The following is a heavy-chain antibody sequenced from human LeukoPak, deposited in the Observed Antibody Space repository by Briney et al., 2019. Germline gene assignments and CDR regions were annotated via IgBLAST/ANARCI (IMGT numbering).Heavy chain of an antibody. CDR3: AAVPAGMVRGVIPFYYFDY. CDR2: IVVGSGNT. CDR1: VFTFTSSA. J-gene: IGHJ4*02. D-gene: IGHD3-10*01. V-gene: IGHV1-58*01. Sequence: SVTVSCKASVFTFTSSAVQWVRQARGQRREGIGWIVVGSGNTNYAQKFQERVTITRDMSTSTAYLELSSLRSEDTAVYFCAAVPAGMVRGVIPFYYFDYWGQGTLVTVSS.